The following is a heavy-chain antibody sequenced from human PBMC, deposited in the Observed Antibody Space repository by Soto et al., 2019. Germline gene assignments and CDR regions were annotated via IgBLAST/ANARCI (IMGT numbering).Heavy chain of an antibody. D-gene: IGHD6-6*01. Sequence: GASVKVSCKASGYTFTSYAMHWVRQAPGQRLEWMGWINAGNGNTKYSQKFQGRVTITRDTSASTAYMELSSLRSEDTAVYYCARDKQLGSRGAFDIWGQGKMVTVSS. CDR1: GYTFTSYA. V-gene: IGHV1-3*01. CDR2: INAGNGNT. J-gene: IGHJ3*02. CDR3: ARDKQLGSRGAFDI.